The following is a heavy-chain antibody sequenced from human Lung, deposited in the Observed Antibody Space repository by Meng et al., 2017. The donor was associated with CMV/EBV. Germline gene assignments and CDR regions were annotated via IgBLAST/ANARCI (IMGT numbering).Heavy chain of an antibody. D-gene: IGHD5-12*01. CDR3: ASQEAGPYSGYEGRFDY. CDR2: IIPIFGTA. Sequence: SVKVSCKASGGTFSSYAISWVRRAPGQGLEWMGGIIPIFGTANYAQKFQGRVTITTDESTSTAYMELSSLRSEDTAVYYCASQEAGPYSGYEGRFDYWGQGTLVTVSS. CDR1: GGTFSSYA. V-gene: IGHV1-69*05. J-gene: IGHJ4*02.